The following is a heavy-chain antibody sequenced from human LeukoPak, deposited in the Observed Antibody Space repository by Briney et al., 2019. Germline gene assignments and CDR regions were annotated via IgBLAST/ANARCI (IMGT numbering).Heavy chain of an antibody. CDR1: GFTLSSYA. CDR3: AKSGQWLARFDY. CDR2: ISGSGGST. V-gene: IGHV3-23*01. J-gene: IGHJ4*02. Sequence: PGGSLRLSCAASGFTLSSYAMSWVRQAPGKGLEWAPAISGSGGSTYYADSVKGRFTISRDNSKNTLYLQMNSLRAEDTAVYYCAKSGQWLARFDYWGQGTLVTVSS. D-gene: IGHD6-19*01.